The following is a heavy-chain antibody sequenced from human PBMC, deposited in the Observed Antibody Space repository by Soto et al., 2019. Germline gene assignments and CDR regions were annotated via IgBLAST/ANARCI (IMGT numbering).Heavy chain of an antibody. D-gene: IGHD3-10*01. CDR3: AKDTVGSGSYGTAIDY. CDR2: ISWDGGST. CDR1: GFTFDDYT. Sequence: GGSLRHSCAASGFTFDDYTMHWVRQAPGKGLEWVSLISWDGGSTYYADSVKGRFTISRDNSKNSLYLQMNSLRTEDTALYYCAKDTVGSGSYGTAIDYWGQGTLVTVSS. V-gene: IGHV3-43*01. J-gene: IGHJ4*02.